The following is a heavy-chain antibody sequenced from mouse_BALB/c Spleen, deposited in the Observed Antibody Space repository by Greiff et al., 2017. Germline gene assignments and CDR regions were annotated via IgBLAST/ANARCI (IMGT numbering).Heavy chain of an antibody. CDR2: ISSGGGNT. CDR3: ARWAYYRYDGVDY. V-gene: IGHV5-9*03. Sequence: EVKLMESGGGLVKPGGSLKLSCAASGFTFSSYTMSWVRQTPEKRLEWVATISSGGGNTYYPDSVKGRFTISRDNAKNNLYLQMSSLRSEDTALYYCARWAYYRYDGVDYWGQGTTLTASS. D-gene: IGHD2-14*01. J-gene: IGHJ2*01. CDR1: GFTFSSYT.